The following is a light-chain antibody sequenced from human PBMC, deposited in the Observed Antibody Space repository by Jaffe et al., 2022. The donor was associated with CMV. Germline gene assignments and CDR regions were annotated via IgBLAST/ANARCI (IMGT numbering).Light chain of an antibody. J-gene: IGKJ4*01. Sequence: DIQMTQSPSSLSASVGDRVTITCRASQSIASDLNWYQQKPGKAPKLLIYAASNLPGGVPSRFSGSASGTDFTLTISSLQPEDFATYSCQQSHTTPLTFGGGTKVEIK. CDR1: QSIASD. V-gene: IGKV1-39*01. CDR3: QQSHTTPLT. CDR2: AAS.